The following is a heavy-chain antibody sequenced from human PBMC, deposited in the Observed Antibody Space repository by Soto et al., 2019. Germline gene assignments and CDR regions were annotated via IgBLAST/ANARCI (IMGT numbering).Heavy chain of an antibody. J-gene: IGHJ6*02. CDR1: GGSVSSGSYY. Sequence: PSETLSLTCTVSGGSVSSGSYYWSWIRQPPGKGLEWIGYIYYSGSTNYNPSLKSRVTISVDTSKNQFSLWLTSVTAADTAVYYCASTSITIFGVAMGYGMDVWGQGTTVTVSS. D-gene: IGHD3-3*01. CDR3: ASTSITIFGVAMGYGMDV. V-gene: IGHV4-61*01. CDR2: IYYSGST.